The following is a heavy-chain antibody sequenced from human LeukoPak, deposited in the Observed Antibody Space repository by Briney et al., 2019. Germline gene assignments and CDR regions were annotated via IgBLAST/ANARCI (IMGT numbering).Heavy chain of an antibody. J-gene: IGHJ5*02. V-gene: IGHV4-4*09. CDR1: GGSISSYY. CDR2: IYTSGST. D-gene: IGHD2-2*01. CDR3: ARGRGCCSSTSCSPRRGWFDP. Sequence: SETLSLTCTVSGGSISSYYWSWIRQPPGKGLEWIWYIYTSGSTNYNPSLKSRVTISVDTSKNQFSLKLSSVTAADTAVYYCARGRGCCSSTSCSPRRGWFDPWGQGTLVTVSS.